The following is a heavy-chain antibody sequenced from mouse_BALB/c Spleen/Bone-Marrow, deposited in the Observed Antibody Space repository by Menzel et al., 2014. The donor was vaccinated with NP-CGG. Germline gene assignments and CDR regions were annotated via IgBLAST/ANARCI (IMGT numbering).Heavy chain of an antibody. CDR1: GYTFTSYW. Sequence: QVQLQQSGAELAKPGASVKMSCKASGYTFTSYWMHWVKQRPGQGLEWIGYINPSTGCTEYNQKFKDKATLTADKSSSTAYMQLSSLTSEDSAVYYCAREGDYDGFAYWGQGTLVTVSA. D-gene: IGHD2-4*01. V-gene: IGHV1-7*01. J-gene: IGHJ3*01. CDR2: INPSTGCT. CDR3: AREGDYDGFAY.